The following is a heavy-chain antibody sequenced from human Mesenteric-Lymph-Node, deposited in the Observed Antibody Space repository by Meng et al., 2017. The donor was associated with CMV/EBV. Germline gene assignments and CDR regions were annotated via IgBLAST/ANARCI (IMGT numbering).Heavy chain of an antibody. CDR2: ITSGSDHV. Sequence: GESLKISCVTSDSSFSLYTMNWVRQAPGKGLEWVASITSGSDHVYYADGVRGRFTISRGKARESLSLQMNSLRAEDTAVYYCARVGPDYYEGGYYYGMDVWGQGTTVTVSS. D-gene: IGHD1-26*01. CDR1: DSSFSLYT. V-gene: IGHV3-21*01. J-gene: IGHJ6*02. CDR3: ARVGPDYYEGGYYYGMDV.